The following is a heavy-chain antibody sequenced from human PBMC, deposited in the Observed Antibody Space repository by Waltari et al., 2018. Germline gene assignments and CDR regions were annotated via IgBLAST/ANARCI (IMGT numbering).Heavy chain of an antibody. CDR3: ASVGSGYTLPFDY. V-gene: IGHV4-30-4*08. CDR1: GGSISSGDYY. D-gene: IGHD3-22*01. J-gene: IGHJ4*02. CDR2: ISYRGST. Sequence: QVQLQESGPGLVKPSQTLSLTCTVSGGSISSGDYYWSWIRQPPGQGLEWIGYISYRGSTYYNPSLKSRVTISVDTSKNQFSLKLRSVTAADTAVYYCASVGSGYTLPFDYWGQGTLVTVSS.